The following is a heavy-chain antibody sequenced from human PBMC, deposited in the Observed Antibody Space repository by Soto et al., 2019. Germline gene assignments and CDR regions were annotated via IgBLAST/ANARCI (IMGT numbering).Heavy chain of an antibody. CDR3: ARVYCSGGSCYVPGAFDI. J-gene: IGHJ3*02. Sequence: QVQLQESGPGLVKPSQTLSLTCTVSGGSISSGDYYWSWIRQPPGKGLEWIGYIYYSGSTYYNPSLKSRVTISVDTSKNQFSLKLSSVTAADTAVYYCARVYCSGGSCYVPGAFDIWGQGTMFTVSS. V-gene: IGHV4-30-4*01. CDR1: GGSISSGDYY. CDR2: IYYSGST. D-gene: IGHD2-15*01.